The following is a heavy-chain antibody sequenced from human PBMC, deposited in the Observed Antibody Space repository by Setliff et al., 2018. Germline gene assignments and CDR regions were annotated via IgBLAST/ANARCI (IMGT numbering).Heavy chain of an antibody. V-gene: IGHV3-23*01. Sequence: GGSLRLSCAASGFTFSTYAMSWVRQAPGRGLAWVSAINYSGGSTYYADSVKGRFIVSRDNSKKTLYLQMNSLTAEDTAIYYCARRMTTVYYMDVWGKGTTVTVSS. CDR3: ARRMTTVYYMDV. CDR2: INYSGGST. CDR1: GFTFSTYA. J-gene: IGHJ6*03. D-gene: IGHD4-17*01.